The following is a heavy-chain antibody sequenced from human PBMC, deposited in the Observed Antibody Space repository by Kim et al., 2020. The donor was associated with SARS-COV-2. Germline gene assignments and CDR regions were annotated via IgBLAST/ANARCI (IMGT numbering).Heavy chain of an antibody. D-gene: IGHD2-21*02. J-gene: IGHJ4*02. CDR3: ARGSLCGGDCYSFDY. V-gene: IGHV1-69*06. Sequence: SVKVSCKASGGTFSSYAISWVRQAPGQGLEWMGGIIPIFGTANYAQKFQGRVTITADKSTSTAYMELSSLRSEDTAVYYCARGSLCGGDCYSFDYWGQGTLVTVSS. CDR1: GGTFSSYA. CDR2: IIPIFGTA.